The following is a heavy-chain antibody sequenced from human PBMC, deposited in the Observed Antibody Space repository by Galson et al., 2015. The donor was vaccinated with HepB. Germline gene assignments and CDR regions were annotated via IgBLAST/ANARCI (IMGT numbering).Heavy chain of an antibody. CDR1: GFTFSSYS. V-gene: IGHV3-21*01. CDR3: ARDGAGGDYGGVYYYGMDV. CDR2: ISSSSSYI. Sequence: SLRLSCAASGFTFSSYSMNWVRQAPGKGLEWVSSISSSSSYIYYADSVKGRFTISRDNAKNSLYLQMNSLGAEDTAVYYCARDGAGGDYGGVYYYGMDVWGQGTTVTVSS. J-gene: IGHJ6*02. D-gene: IGHD4-17*01.